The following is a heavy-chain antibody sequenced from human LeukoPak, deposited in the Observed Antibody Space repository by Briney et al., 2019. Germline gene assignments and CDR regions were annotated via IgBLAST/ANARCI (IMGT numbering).Heavy chain of an antibody. CDR1: GASTTSYY. Sequence: SETLSLTCSVSGASTTSYYWNWIRQAPGKGLEWIGYIYSDGTTSYSPSLRSRVTISIDTSRNQFSLKLSSVTAADAAVYYCARDTRSFDTSGYYYFDYWGQGALVTVSS. V-gene: IGHV4-59*01. J-gene: IGHJ4*02. D-gene: IGHD3-22*01. CDR2: IYSDGTT. CDR3: ARDTRSFDTSGYYYFDY.